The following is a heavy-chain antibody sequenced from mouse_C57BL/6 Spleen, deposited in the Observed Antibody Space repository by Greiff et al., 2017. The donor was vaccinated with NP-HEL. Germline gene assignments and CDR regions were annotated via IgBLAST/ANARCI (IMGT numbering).Heavy chain of an antibody. Sequence: EVQLVESEGGLVQPGSSMKLSCTASGFTFSDYYMAWVRQVPEKGLEWVANINYDGSSTYYLDSLKSRFIISRDNAKNILYLQMSSLKSEDTATYYCARDRGSSGYRAMDYWGQGTSVTVSS. V-gene: IGHV5-16*01. J-gene: IGHJ4*01. CDR2: INYDGSST. CDR1: GFTFSDYY. D-gene: IGHD3-2*02. CDR3: ARDRGSSGYRAMDY.